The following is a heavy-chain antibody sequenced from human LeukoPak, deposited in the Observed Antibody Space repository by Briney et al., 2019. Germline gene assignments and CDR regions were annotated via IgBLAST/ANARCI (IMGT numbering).Heavy chain of an antibody. CDR2: IRYDGSNK. V-gene: IGHV3-30*02. CDR3: AKGRVDYYDSSDALDI. J-gene: IGHJ3*02. D-gene: IGHD3-22*01. Sequence: PGGSLRLSCAASGFTFSSYGMYWVRQAPGKGLEWVAFIRYDGSNKYYADSVKGRFTISRDNSKNTLYLQMNSLRPEDTAMYYCAKGRVDYYDSSDALDIWGQGTMVTVSS. CDR1: GFTFSSYG.